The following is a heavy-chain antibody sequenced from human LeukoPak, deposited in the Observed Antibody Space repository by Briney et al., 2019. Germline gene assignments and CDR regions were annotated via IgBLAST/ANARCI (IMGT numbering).Heavy chain of an antibody. V-gene: IGHV4-34*01. CDR1: GGSFSGYY. J-gene: IGHJ6*03. CDR2: INHSGST. Sequence: SETLSLTCAVYGGSFSGYYWSWIRQPPGKGLEWIGEINHSGSTNYNPSLKSRVTISVDMSKNQFSLKLSSVTAADTAVYYCARGDYYYYVDVWGKGTTVTVSS. CDR3: ARGDYYYYVDV.